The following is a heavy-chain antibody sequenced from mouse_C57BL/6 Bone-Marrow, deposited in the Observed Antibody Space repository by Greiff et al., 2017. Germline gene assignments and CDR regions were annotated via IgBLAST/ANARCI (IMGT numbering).Heavy chain of an antibody. D-gene: IGHD2-4*01. Sequence: VQLQQSGAELVKPGASVKLSCTASGFNIKDYYMHWVKQRTEQGLEWIGRIDPEDGDTKYAPKFQGKATITADTASNTAYLPLSSLTSEDTAVYYCASKGYEYDRNYAMGYWGQGTSVTVSS. J-gene: IGHJ4*01. CDR1: GFNIKDYY. CDR2: IDPEDGDT. V-gene: IGHV14-2*01. CDR3: ASKGYEYDRNYAMGY.